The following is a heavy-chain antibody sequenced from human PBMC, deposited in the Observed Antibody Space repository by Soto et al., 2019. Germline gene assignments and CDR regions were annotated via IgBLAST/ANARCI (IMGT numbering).Heavy chain of an antibody. CDR3: ARANEQWDLPRTDNAFDV. J-gene: IGHJ3*01. V-gene: IGHV1-18*01. Sequence: QVQLVQSGAEVKTTGASVNVSCKASGYTFSNYGLSWVRQAPGQGLEWMGWISVYNGNTNYAQKVQGRVTMTTDTSTNTVYMELRSLRVDDTAIYYFARANEQWDLPRTDNAFDVWGQGTPITVSA. CDR1: GYTFSNYG. D-gene: IGHD1-26*01. CDR2: ISVYNGNT.